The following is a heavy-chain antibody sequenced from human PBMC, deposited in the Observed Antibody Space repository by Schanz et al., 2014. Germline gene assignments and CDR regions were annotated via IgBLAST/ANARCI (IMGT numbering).Heavy chain of an antibody. CDR1: GFTFSSYG. CDR3: AKDPHSSSWYGWFDP. J-gene: IGHJ5*02. CDR2: IWYDGNNK. Sequence: QVQLVESGGDVVQPGRSLRLSCAASGFTFSSYGMHWVRQAPGKGLEWVAVIWYDGNNKYYADSVKGRFTISRDNSKNTLYLQMNSLGDEDTAVYYCAKDPHSSSWYGWFDPWGQGTLVTVSS. V-gene: IGHV3-33*06. D-gene: IGHD6-13*01.